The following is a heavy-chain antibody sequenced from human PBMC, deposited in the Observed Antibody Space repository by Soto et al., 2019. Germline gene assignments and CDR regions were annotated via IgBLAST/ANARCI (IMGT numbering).Heavy chain of an antibody. D-gene: IGHD3-3*01. J-gene: IGHJ4*02. CDR1: GGTFSSYA. CDR2: IIPIFGTA. Sequence: VASVKVSCKASGGTFSSYAISWVRQAPGQGLEWMGGIIPIFGTANYAQKFQGRVTITADKSTSTAYMELSSLRSEDTAVYYCARALDRGYDFWSGYYPFGYWRQGTLVTVSS. CDR3: ARALDRGYDFWSGYYPFGY. V-gene: IGHV1-69*06.